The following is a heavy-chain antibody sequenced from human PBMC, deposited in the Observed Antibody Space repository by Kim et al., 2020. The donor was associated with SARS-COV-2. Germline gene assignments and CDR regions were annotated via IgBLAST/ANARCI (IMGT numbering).Heavy chain of an antibody. CDR1: GGSISSYY. J-gene: IGHJ2*01. CDR2: IYYSGST. V-gene: IGHV4-59*01. CDR3: ARDPRGWLQPTAYWYFDL. Sequence: SETLSLTCTVSGGSISSYYWSWIRQPPGKGLGWIGYIYYSGSTNYNPSLKSRVTISVDTSKNQFSLKLSSVTAADTAVYYCARDPRGWLQPTAYWYFDLWGRGTLVTVSS. D-gene: IGHD5-12*01.